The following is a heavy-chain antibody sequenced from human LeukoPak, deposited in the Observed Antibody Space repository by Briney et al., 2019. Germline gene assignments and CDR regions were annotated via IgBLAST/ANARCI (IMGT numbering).Heavy chain of an antibody. V-gene: IGHV1-69*13. CDR2: IIPIFGTA. Sequence: SVKVSCKASGGTFSSYAISWVRQAPGQGLEWMGGIIPIFGTANYAQKFQGRVTITADESTSTAYMELSSLRSEDTAVYYCAKNGGRFDFWSGYYEFDYWGQGTLVTVSS. D-gene: IGHD3-3*01. CDR1: GGTFSSYA. J-gene: IGHJ4*02. CDR3: AKNGGRFDFWSGYYEFDY.